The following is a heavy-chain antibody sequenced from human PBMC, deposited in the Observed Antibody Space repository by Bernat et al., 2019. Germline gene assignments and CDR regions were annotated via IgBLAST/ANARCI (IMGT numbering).Heavy chain of an antibody. J-gene: IGHJ4*02. CDR1: GFIFSSYA. D-gene: IGHD3-3*01. V-gene: IGHV3-30*01. CDR2: ISYDGSNE. Sequence: QVQLVESGGGVVQPGRSLRLSCAASGFIFSSYAIHWVRQAPGKGLDWVAVISYDGSNEYYADTVKGRFTISRDNSKNTLYLQMNSLRAEDTAVYYCARGRSADFLSGYVDYWGQGTLVTVSS. CDR3: ARGRSADFLSGYVDY.